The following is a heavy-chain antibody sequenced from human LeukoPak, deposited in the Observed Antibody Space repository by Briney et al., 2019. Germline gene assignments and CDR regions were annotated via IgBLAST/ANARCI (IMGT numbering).Heavy chain of an antibody. D-gene: IGHD5-18*01. Sequence: GGSLRLSCAASGFTFSSYAMHWVRQAPGKGLEWVAVISYDGSNKYYADSVKGRFTISRDNSKNTLYLQMNSLRAEDTAVYYCARDVDTAMANPLDYWGQGTLVTVSS. V-gene: IGHV3-30-3*01. CDR2: ISYDGSNK. J-gene: IGHJ4*02. CDR1: GFTFSSYA. CDR3: ARDVDTAMANPLDY.